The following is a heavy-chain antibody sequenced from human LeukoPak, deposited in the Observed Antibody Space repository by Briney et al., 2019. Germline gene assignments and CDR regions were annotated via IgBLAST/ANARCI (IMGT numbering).Heavy chain of an antibody. Sequence: SETLSLTCAVYGGSFSGYYWSWIRQPPGKGLEWIGEINHSGSTNYNPSLKSRVTISVDTSKNRFSLKLSSVTAADTAVYYCARGRIAVAYYYYGMDVWGQGTTVTVSS. D-gene: IGHD6-19*01. CDR1: GGSFSGYY. J-gene: IGHJ6*02. V-gene: IGHV4-34*01. CDR2: INHSGST. CDR3: ARGRIAVAYYYYGMDV.